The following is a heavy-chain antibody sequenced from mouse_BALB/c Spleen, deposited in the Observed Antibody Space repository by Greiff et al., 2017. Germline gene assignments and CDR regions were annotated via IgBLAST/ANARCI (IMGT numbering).Heavy chain of an antibody. CDR3: ASRDDYFDY. V-gene: IGHV5-17*02. J-gene: IGHJ2*01. CDR2: ISSGRSTI. Sequence: EVKVVESGGGLVQPGGSRKLSCAASGFTFSSFGMHWVRQAPEQGLEWVAYISSGRSTIYYADTVKGRFTISRDNPKNTLFLQMTSLRSEDTAMYYCASRDDYFDYWGQGTTLTVSS. D-gene: IGHD3-1*01. CDR1: GFTFSSFG.